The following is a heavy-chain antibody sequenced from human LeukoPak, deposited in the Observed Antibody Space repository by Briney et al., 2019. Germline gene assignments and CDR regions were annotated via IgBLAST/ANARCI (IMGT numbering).Heavy chain of an antibody. V-gene: IGHV4-4*07. Sequence: SETLSLTCTVSGGSISSYYWSWIRQPAGKGLEWIGRIYTSGSTNYNPSLKSRVTMSVDTSKNQFSLKLSSVTAADTAVYYCARDAGDIVVVPAGYNWFDPWGQGPLVTVSS. CDR2: IYTSGST. CDR1: GGSISSYY. CDR3: ARDAGDIVVVPAGYNWFDP. D-gene: IGHD2-2*01. J-gene: IGHJ5*02.